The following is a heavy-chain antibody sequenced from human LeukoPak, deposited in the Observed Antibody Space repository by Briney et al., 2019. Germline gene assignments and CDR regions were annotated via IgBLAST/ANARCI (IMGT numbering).Heavy chain of an antibody. V-gene: IGHV4-34*11. CDR1: GGSFSGYY. CDR3: VRDQGGSSYRHAFDL. J-gene: IGHJ3*01. CDR2: MYHTESS. Sequence: SETLSLTCAVYGGSFSGYYWSWIRQPPGKGLEWIGYMYHTESSNYNHFLKSRVTISLDTPKNQFSLKLNSVTAADTAVYYCVRDQGGSSYRHAFDLWGQGTMVTVSS. D-gene: IGHD1-26*01.